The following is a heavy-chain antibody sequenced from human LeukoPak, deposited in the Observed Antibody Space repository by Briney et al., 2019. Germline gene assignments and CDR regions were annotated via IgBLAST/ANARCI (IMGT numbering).Heavy chain of an antibody. CDR2: ISGSGGST. J-gene: IGHJ4*02. D-gene: IGHD4-17*01. CDR1: GFTFSSYA. CDR3: AKAPDYGDYWGY. Sequence: AGGSLRLSCAASGFTFSSYAMSWVRQAPGKGLEWVSAISGSGGSTYYADSVKGRFTISRDNSKNTLYLQMNSLRAEDTAVYYCAKAPDYGDYWGYWGQGTLVTVSS. V-gene: IGHV3-23*01.